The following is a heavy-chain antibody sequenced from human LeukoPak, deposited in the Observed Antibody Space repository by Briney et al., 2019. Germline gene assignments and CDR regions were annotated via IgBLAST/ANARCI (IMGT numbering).Heavy chain of an antibody. D-gene: IGHD3-10*01. CDR2: ISGSGGST. J-gene: IGHJ4*02. CDR3: AKADGSYKTLIDY. CDR1: GFTFSSYA. V-gene: IGHV3-23*01. Sequence: GGSLRLSCAASGFTFSSYAVSWVRQAPGKGPEWVSSISGSGGSTYSADSVKGRFTISRDNSKNTLYLQMNSLRAEDTARYYCAKADGSYKTLIDYWGQGTLVTVSS.